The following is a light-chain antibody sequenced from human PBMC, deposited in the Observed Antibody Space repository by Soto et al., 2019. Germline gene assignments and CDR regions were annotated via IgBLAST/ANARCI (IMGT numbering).Light chain of an antibody. CDR2: DAS. CDR1: QTVPTNY. CDR3: QRCSTSPLT. Sequence: EIVLTQSPGTLSLSPGERATLSCRASQTVPTNYLAWYQQKPGQAPRLLIHDASSRASGIPDRFSGSGSGTDFTLTIRSLEPEDFAVYYVQRCSTSPLTFGGGTKVELK. J-gene: IGKJ4*01. V-gene: IGKV3-20*01.